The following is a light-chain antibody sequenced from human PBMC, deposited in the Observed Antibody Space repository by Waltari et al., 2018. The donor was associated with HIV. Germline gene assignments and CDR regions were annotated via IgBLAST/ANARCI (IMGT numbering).Light chain of an antibody. CDR3: QQYDNWPWT. CDR1: QSIAKN. J-gene: IGKJ1*01. Sequence: EIVMTQSPATLSVSPGERATLSCRASQSIAKNLAWYQQKPGQAPRLLIYGVSTRATGIPARFSGSGSWTEFTLTISSLQSEDFAVYYCQQYDNWPWTFGQGTRVDLK. CDR2: GVS. V-gene: IGKV3-15*01.